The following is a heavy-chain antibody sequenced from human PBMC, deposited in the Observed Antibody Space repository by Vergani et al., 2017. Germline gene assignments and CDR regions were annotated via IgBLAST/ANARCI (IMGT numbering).Heavy chain of an antibody. Sequence: QVQLQESGPGLVKPSETLSLTCTVSGGSISSYYWSWIRQPPGKGLEWIGYIYYSGSTNYNPSLKSRVTISVDTSKNQFSLKLSSVTAADTAVYYCARDRVGAPLDDFDIWGQGTMVTVSS. CDR3: ARDRVGAPLDDFDI. CDR2: IYYSGST. V-gene: IGHV4-59*01. D-gene: IGHD1-26*01. CDR1: GGSISSYY. J-gene: IGHJ3*02.